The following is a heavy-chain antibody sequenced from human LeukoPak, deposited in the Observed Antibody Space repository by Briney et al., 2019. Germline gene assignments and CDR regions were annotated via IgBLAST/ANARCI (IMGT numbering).Heavy chain of an antibody. CDR2: MSGGGETT. D-gene: IGHD4-17*01. CDR1: GFTFNNYA. Sequence: GGSLRLSCAASGFTFNNYAMNWVRQAPGKGLEWVSSMSGGGETTYYADSAKGRFTISRDNSQNTLYLQMNSLRAEDTAVYDCARDYADYVGYFFFDYWGQGTLVTVSS. J-gene: IGHJ4*02. CDR3: ARDYADYVGYFFFDY. V-gene: IGHV3-23*01.